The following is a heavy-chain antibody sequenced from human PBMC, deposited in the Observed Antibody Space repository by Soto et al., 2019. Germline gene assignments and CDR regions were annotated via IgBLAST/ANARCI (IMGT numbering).Heavy chain of an antibody. CDR2: ISWNSGSI. CDR1: GFTFDDYA. CDR3: AKDRYSGSYYNYFDY. V-gene: IGHV3-9*01. Sequence: EVQLVESGGGLVQPGRSLRLSCAASGFTFDDYAMHWVRQAPWKGLEWVSGISWNSGSIGYADSVKGRFTISRDNAKNSLYLQMNSLRAEDTALYYCAKDRYSGSYYNYFDYWGQGTLVTVSS. J-gene: IGHJ4*02. D-gene: IGHD1-26*01.